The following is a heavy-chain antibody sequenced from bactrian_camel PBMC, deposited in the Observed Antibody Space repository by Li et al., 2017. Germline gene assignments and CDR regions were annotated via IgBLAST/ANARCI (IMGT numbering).Heavy chain of an antibody. J-gene: IGHJ6*01. CDR1: GYTYSTYC. D-gene: IGHD2*01. V-gene: IGHV3S1*01. CDR3: VKDAPEYFGDGYYGFGY. Sequence: HVQLVESGGGSVQAGGSLRLSCAVSGYTYSTYCMGWFRQAAGKEREGVAAILIGGGSTFYADSVKGRFTISRDNAKNTLFLQLNSLKTEDTAMYYCVKDAPEYFGDGYYGFGYWGQGTQVTVS. CDR2: ILIGGGST.